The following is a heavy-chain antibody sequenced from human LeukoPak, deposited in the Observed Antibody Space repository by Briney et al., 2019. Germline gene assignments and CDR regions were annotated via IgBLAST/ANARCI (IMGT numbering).Heavy chain of an antibody. V-gene: IGHV3-23*01. D-gene: IGHD6-19*01. CDR2: IDASGGAT. Sequence: GGSLRLSCAASGFSFSDYAMYWVRQAPGKGLEGVSTIDASGGATYYADSVEGRFTISRDNSKNMFYLQMNSLRAEDTAVYYCAKWSGSGWYGWFAPWGQRTLVTVSS. CDR1: GFSFSDYA. J-gene: IGHJ5*02. CDR3: AKWSGSGWYGWFAP.